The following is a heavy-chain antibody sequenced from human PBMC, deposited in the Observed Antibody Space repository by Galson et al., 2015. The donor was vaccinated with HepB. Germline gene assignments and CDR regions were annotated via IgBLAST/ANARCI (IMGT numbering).Heavy chain of an antibody. CDR2: ISSSSSTI. D-gene: IGHD3-3*01. Sequence: ALRLSCAASGFTFSSYSMNWVRQAPGKGLEWVSYISSSSSTIYYADSVKGRFTISRDNAKNSLYLQMNSLRAEDMAVYYCARDHRDFWSGYPWWYYYMDVWGKGTTVTVSS. J-gene: IGHJ6*03. V-gene: IGHV3-48*01. CDR1: GFTFSSYS. CDR3: ARDHRDFWSGYPWWYYYMDV.